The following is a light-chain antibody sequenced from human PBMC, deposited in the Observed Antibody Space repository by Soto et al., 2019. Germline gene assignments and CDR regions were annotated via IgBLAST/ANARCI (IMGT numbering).Light chain of an antibody. V-gene: IGLV4-69*01. CDR3: QTWGSGIVV. CDR1: SGHSNYA. J-gene: IGLJ2*01. Sequence: QLVLTKSPSASASLGASVKLTCTLSSGHSNYAIAWHQQQSEKGPRYLMKLNSDGSHSKGDGIPDRFSGSSSGAERYLTISSRQSEDEADYYCQTWGSGIVVFGGGTKLTVL. CDR2: LNSDGSH.